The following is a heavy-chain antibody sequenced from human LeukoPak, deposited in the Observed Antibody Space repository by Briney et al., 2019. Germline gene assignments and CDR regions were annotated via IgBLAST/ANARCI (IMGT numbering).Heavy chain of an antibody. CDR1: GYTFSSYG. J-gene: IGHJ6*02. CDR2: IIPILGIA. Sequence: ASVKVSCKASGYTFSSYGISWVRQAPGQGLEWMGRIIPILGIANYAQKFQGRVTITADKSTSTAYMELSSLRSEDTAVYYCASVEMATNEPNYYYGMDVWGQGTTVTISS. V-gene: IGHV1-69*04. CDR3: ASVEMATNEPNYYYGMDV. D-gene: IGHD5-24*01.